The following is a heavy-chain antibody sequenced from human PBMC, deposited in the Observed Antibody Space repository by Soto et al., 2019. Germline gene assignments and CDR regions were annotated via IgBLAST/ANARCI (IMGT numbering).Heavy chain of an antibody. Sequence: QITLKESGPPLVKPTQTLTLTCTFSGFSLSTSGVGVGWIRQPPGKALEWLALIYWDDDKRYSPSLKSRLTITKDTSKNQVVLTMTNMDPVDTATYYCAHSSGEEGGWYYGMDVWGQGTTVTVSS. CDR1: GFSLSTSGVG. J-gene: IGHJ6*02. V-gene: IGHV2-5*02. CDR3: AHSSGEEGGWYYGMDV. D-gene: IGHD7-27*01. CDR2: IYWDDDK.